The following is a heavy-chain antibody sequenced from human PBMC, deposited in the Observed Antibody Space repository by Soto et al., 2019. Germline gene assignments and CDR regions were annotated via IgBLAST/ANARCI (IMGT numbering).Heavy chain of an antibody. Sequence: GGSLRLSCAASGFTFSSYAMSWVRQAPGKGLEWVSTINAIGDYAFYADSVKGRFTISRDNSENTLYLKMNSLRAEDTAVYYCAAPYISIPNKWYFDYWGQGALVTVSS. CDR3: AAPYISIPNKWYFDY. D-gene: IGHD6-13*01. CDR2: INAIGDYA. V-gene: IGHV3-23*01. J-gene: IGHJ4*02. CDR1: GFTFSSYA.